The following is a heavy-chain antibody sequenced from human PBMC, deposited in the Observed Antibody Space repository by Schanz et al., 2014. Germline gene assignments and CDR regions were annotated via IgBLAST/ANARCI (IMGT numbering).Heavy chain of an antibody. CDR2: TSNDGSFT. CDR1: GFTFSDSW. D-gene: IGHD4-17*01. V-gene: IGHV3-74*01. J-gene: IGHJ4*02. Sequence: EVQLVESGGGLVQPGGSLRLSCAASGFTFSDSWMHWVRQAPGKGLVWVSRTSNDGSFTTFADSVKGRFTISRDNAKNTLYRQMNSLRAEDTAVYCCVRCTDYRFDYSRQGTLVTVSS. CDR3: VRCTDYRFDY.